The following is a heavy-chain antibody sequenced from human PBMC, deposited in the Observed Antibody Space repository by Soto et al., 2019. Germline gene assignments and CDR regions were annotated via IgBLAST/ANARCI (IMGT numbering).Heavy chain of an antibody. CDR3: ARGSHGSGSYPFDY. CDR1: GGSISSYY. V-gene: IGHV4-59*01. CDR2: IYYSGIT. J-gene: IGHJ4*02. D-gene: IGHD3-10*01. Sequence: QVQLQESGPGLVKPSETLSLTCTVTGGSISSYYWSWIRQPPGKGLEWIGYIYYSGITNYNPSLKSRVTISVDTSKNQFSLKLSSVTAADTAVYYCARGSHGSGSYPFDYWGQGTLVTVSS.